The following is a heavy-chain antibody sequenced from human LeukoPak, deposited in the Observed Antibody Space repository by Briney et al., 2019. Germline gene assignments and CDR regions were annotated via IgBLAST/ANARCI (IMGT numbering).Heavy chain of an antibody. Sequence: ASVKVSCKVSGYTLTELSMHWVRQAPGKGLEWMGGFDPEDGETIYAQKFQGRVTMTRNTSISTAYMELSSLRSEDTAVYYCARAVEGIVLMVYAELDLDYGMDVWGQGTTVTVSS. V-gene: IGHV1-24*01. CDR2: FDPEDGET. D-gene: IGHD2-8*01. CDR3: ARAVEGIVLMVYAELDLDYGMDV. J-gene: IGHJ6*02. CDR1: GYTLTELS.